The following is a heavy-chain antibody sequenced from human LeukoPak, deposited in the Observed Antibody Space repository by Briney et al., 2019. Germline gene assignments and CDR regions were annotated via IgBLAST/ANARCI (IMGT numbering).Heavy chain of an antibody. J-gene: IGHJ4*02. CDR2: IYTSGST. CDR3: ARRPRRFNGELLPLRE. V-gene: IGHV4-4*09. Sequence: PSETLPLTCTVSGGSISSYYWSWIRQPPGKGLEWTGYIYTSGSTNYNPSLKSRVTISVDTSKNQFSLKLSSVTAADTAVYYCARRPRRFNGELLPLREWGQGTLVTVSS. D-gene: IGHD1-26*01. CDR1: GGSISSYY.